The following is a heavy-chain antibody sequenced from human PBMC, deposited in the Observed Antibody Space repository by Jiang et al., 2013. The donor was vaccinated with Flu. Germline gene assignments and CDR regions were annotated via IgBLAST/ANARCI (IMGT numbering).Heavy chain of an antibody. CDR3: ARAGPTGYLDY. V-gene: IGHV1-3*01. CDR2: INPANGDT. Sequence: GAEVKKPGSSVKVSCKASGYTFTTFPIHWVRQAPGQGLEWMGWINPANGDTGYLQKFQGRVTIAADKSTNTASMELSSLRSEDTAIYYCARAGPTGYLDYWGQGSLVTVSS. D-gene: IGHD3-9*01. CDR1: GYTFTTFP. J-gene: IGHJ4*02.